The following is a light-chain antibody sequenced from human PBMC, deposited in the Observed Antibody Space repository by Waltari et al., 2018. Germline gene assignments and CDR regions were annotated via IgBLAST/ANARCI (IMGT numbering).Light chain of an antibody. CDR1: QSISSW. CDR2: KSS. Sequence: DIQMTQSPSTLSASVRDRVTITCRASQSISSWLAWYQQKPRKAPRLLIYKSSTLESGVPSRFSCSGSGTEFTLTISSLQPDDFATYYCQQYNSYLRTFGQGTKVEIK. CDR3: QQYNSYLRT. V-gene: IGKV1-5*03. J-gene: IGKJ1*01.